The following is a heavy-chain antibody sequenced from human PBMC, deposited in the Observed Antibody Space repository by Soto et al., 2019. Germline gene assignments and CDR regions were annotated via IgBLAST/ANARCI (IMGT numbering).Heavy chain of an antibody. CDR1: GFTFSSYA. J-gene: IGHJ4*02. Sequence: GGSLRLSCAASGFTFSSYAMHWVRQAPGKGLEWVEVISYDGSNKYYADSVKGRFTISRDNSKNTLYRQMNSLRAEETAVYYCARDGTQPDVWFGGRDGYWGQGTLVTVSS. V-gene: IGHV3-30-3*01. CDR3: ARDGTQPDVWFGGRDGY. CDR2: ISYDGSNK. D-gene: IGHD3-10*01.